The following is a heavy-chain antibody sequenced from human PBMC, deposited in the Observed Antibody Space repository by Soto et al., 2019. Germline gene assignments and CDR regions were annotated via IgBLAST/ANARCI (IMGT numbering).Heavy chain of an antibody. D-gene: IGHD5-18*01. J-gene: IGHJ6*02. CDR3: ARAVGYSYGPAFYGMDV. Sequence: GGSLRLSCAASGFTFSSYSMNWVRQAPRKGLEWVSSISSSSSYIYYADSVKGRFTISRDNAKNSLYLQMNSLRAEDTAVYYCARAVGYSYGPAFYGMDVWGQGTTVTVSS. CDR1: GFTFSSYS. V-gene: IGHV3-21*01. CDR2: ISSSSSYI.